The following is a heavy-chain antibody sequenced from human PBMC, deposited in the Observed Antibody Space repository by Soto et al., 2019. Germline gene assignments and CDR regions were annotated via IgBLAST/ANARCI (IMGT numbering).Heavy chain of an antibody. Sequence: SGPTLVNPTPTLTLTCTFSGFSLTTSGVGVGWIRQPPGKALEWLAIIYWNDDKRYSTSLKSRLTITKDTSKNQVVLTMTNMDPVDTATYYCAHRASNEATIGYWGQGTLVTVSS. CDR2: IYWNDDK. D-gene: IGHD5-12*01. CDR1: GFSLTTSGVG. V-gene: IGHV2-5*01. J-gene: IGHJ4*02. CDR3: AHRASNEATIGY.